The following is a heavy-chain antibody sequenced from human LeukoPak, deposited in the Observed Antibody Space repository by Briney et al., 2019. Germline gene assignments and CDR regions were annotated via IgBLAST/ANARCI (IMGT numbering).Heavy chain of an antibody. CDR3: AKAVDGRGYYFERGADF. V-gene: IGHV3-23*01. CDR1: DFILSTYA. J-gene: IGHJ4*02. D-gene: IGHD3-22*01. CDR2: ISGNGAHP. Sequence: PGGSLRLSCTASDFILSTYAMSWVRQAPGKGLEWVSSISGNGAHPYYADSVSGRFSISRDFSRNAVFLQMSSLRVEDTATYYCAKAVDGRGYYFERGADFWGQGTMVTVSS.